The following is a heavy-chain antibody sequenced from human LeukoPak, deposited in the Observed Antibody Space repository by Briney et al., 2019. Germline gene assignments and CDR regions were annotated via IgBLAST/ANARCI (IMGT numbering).Heavy chain of an antibody. CDR3: ARDRYSGSPGAFDI. V-gene: IGHV3-23*01. D-gene: IGHD1-26*01. Sequence: GGSLRLSCAASGFTFSSYVMNWVSQAPGKGLEWVSAISGSGGSTYYADSVKGRFTISRDNSKNTLYLQMNSLRPEDTAIYYCARDRYSGSPGAFDIWGQGTTVTVSS. CDR2: ISGSGGST. J-gene: IGHJ3*02. CDR1: GFTFSSYV.